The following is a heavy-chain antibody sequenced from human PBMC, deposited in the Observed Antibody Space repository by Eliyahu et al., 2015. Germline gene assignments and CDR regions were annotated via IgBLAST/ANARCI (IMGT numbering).Heavy chain of an antibody. D-gene: IGHD1-26*01. CDR2: ITPSNGAT. J-gene: IGHJ4*02. Sequence: QVHLVQSGAEVKTPGASVRAXCKASGYTFTDYYIHWVRQAPGPGPEWMGRITPSNGATIYAQKFQGRVTMTRDTSTSTAYMDLNSLTSDDTAVYYCARDGHRWDFDYWGQGSLVTVSS. CDR1: GYTFTDYY. CDR3: ARDGHRWDFDY. V-gene: IGHV1-2*06.